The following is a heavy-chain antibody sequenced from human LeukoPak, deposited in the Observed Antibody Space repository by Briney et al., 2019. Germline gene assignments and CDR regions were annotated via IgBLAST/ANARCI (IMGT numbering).Heavy chain of an antibody. V-gene: IGHV3-21*01. Sequence: GGSLRLSCAASGFTFSSYSMNWVRQAPGKGLEWVSSISSSSSYIYYADSVKGRFTISRDNAKNSLYLQMNSLRAEDTAVYYCARDRSSGWYTTGDAFDIWGQGTMVTVSS. CDR2: ISSSSSYI. J-gene: IGHJ3*02. CDR1: GFTFSSYS. D-gene: IGHD6-19*01. CDR3: ARDRSSGWYTTGDAFDI.